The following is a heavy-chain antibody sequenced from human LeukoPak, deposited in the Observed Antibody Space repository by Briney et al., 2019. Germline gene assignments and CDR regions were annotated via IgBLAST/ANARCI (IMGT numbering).Heavy chain of an antibody. J-gene: IGHJ4*02. Sequence: SETLSLTCTVSGYSISSGYYWGWIRQPPGKGLEWIGSIYHSGSTYYNPSLKSRVTISVDTSKNQFSLKLSSVTAADTAVYYCARDFPTRGVHAYWGQGTLVTVSS. V-gene: IGHV4-38-2*02. CDR1: GYSISSGYY. CDR3: ARDFPTRGVHAY. CDR2: IYHSGST. D-gene: IGHD3-10*01.